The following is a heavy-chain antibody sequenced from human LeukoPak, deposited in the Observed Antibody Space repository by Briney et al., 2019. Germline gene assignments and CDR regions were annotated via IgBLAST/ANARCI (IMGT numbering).Heavy chain of an antibody. Sequence: ASVKVSCKASGGTFSSYAISWVRQAPGQGLEWMGWISAYNGNTNYAQKLQGRVTMTTDTSTSTAYMELRSLRSDDTAVYYCARAYQYAENQLDYWGQGTLVTVSS. V-gene: IGHV1-18*01. CDR2: ISAYNGNT. J-gene: IGHJ4*02. D-gene: IGHD2-2*01. CDR3: ARAYQYAENQLDY. CDR1: GGTFSSYA.